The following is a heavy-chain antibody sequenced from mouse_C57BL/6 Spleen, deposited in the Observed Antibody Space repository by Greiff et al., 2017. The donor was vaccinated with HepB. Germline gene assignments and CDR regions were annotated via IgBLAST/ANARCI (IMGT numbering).Heavy chain of an antibody. CDR3: ARRSMYYFDY. V-gene: IGHV1-55*01. CDR2: IYPGSGST. CDR1: GYTFTSYW. Sequence: VQLQQSGAELVKPGASVKMSCKASGYTFTSYWITWVKQRPGQGLEWIGDIYPGSGSTNYNEKFKSKATQTVDTSSSTAYMQLSSLTSEDSAVYYCARRSMYYFDYWGQGTTLTVSS. J-gene: IGHJ2*01.